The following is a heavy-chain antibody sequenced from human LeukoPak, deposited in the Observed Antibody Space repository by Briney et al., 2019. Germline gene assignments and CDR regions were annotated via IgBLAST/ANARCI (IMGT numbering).Heavy chain of an antibody. CDR3: ARERAYSSSYYFDY. V-gene: IGHV6-1*01. CDR2: TYYRSKWYN. D-gene: IGHD6-13*01. J-gene: IGHJ4*02. CDR1: GDSLSSNSAA. Sequence: SQTLSLTCALSGDSLSSNSAAWSWLRQSPSRGLEWLGSTYYRSKWYNDYAVSVKSRITINPDTSKNQFSLQLNSVTPEDTAVYYCARERAYSSSYYFDYWGQGTLVTVSS.